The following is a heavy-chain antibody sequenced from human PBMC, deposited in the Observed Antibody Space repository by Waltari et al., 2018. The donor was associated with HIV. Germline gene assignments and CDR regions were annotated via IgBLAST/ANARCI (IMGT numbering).Heavy chain of an antibody. Sequence: EVQLVESGGGLVQPGGSLRLSCVASVFTFSNYWLNWVRQTPTKGLEWVANIKDDGGEEYYVDSVKGRFTISRDNAKNSLYLQMNSLRVEDTAVYYCARLVYTGSYIDSFDVWGQGTKATVSS. CDR1: VFTFSNYW. D-gene: IGHD1-26*01. CDR3: ARLVYTGSYIDSFDV. J-gene: IGHJ3*01. V-gene: IGHV3-7*01. CDR2: IKDDGGEE.